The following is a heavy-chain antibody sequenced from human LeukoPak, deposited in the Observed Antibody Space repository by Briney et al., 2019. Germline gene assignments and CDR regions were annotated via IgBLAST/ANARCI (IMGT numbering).Heavy chain of an antibody. V-gene: IGHV4-34*12. CDR3: AGGFDRKKTGY. CDR1: GGSFSGYY. J-gene: IGHJ4*02. Sequence: SETLSLTCAVYGGSFSGYYWSWIRQHPGKGLEWIGYIFYTGNADYNPSLKSRVTISVDTSKNQFSLKLSSVTAADTAVYYCAGGFDRKKTGYWGQGTMVTVSS. CDR2: IFYTGNA. D-gene: IGHD3-16*01.